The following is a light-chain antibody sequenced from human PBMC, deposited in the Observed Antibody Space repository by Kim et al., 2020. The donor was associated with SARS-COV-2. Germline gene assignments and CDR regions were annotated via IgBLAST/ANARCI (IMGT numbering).Light chain of an antibody. Sequence: LGQTIRITCQGDSLRSYYASWYQQKPGQAPVLVIYGKDNRPSGIPDRFSGSSSGNTASLTITGTQAEDEADYYCNSRDTSDNHLVVFSGGTQLTVL. J-gene: IGLJ2*01. CDR2: GKD. V-gene: IGLV3-19*01. CDR3: NSRDTSDNHLVV. CDR1: SLRSYY.